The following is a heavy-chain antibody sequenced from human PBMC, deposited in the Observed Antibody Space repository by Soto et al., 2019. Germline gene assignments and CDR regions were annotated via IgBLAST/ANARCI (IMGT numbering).Heavy chain of an antibody. CDR2: INHSGST. CDR1: GGSISSSSYY. V-gene: IGHV4-39*07. Sequence: SETLSLTCTVSGGSISSSSYYWGWIRQPPGKGLEWIGEINHSGSTNYNPSLKSRVTISVDTSKNQFSLKLSSVTAADTAVYYCASGGSAVPTIGRNWFDPWGQGTLVTVSS. CDR3: ASGGSAVPTIGRNWFDP. D-gene: IGHD2-15*01. J-gene: IGHJ5*02.